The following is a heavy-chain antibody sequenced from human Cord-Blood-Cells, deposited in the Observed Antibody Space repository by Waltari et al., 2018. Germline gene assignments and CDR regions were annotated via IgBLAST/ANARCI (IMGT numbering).Heavy chain of an antibody. J-gene: IGHJ3*02. Sequence: QVQLQESGPGLVKPSETLSLTCTVSGGSISSHYWSWIRQPPGKGLEWIGYIYYSGSTNYTPSLNSRVTISVDTSKNQFSLKLSSVTAADTAVYYCARKGRYCSSTSCYNVAFDIWGQGTMVTVSS. D-gene: IGHD2-2*02. CDR1: GGSISSHY. V-gene: IGHV4-59*11. CDR3: ARKGRYCSSTSCYNVAFDI. CDR2: IYYSGST.